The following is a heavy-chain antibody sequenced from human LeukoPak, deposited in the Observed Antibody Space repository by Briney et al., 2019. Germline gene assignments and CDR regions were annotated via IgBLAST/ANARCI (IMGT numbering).Heavy chain of an antibody. D-gene: IGHD3-3*01. J-gene: IGHJ3*02. CDR2: ISTSGST. CDR1: GGSISSGSYY. Sequence: RPSETLSLTCTVSGGSISSGSYYWSWIRQPAGKGLEWIGRISTSGSTNYNPSLKSRVTISVDTSKNQFSLKLSSVTAADTAVYYCAREREATSNYDFWSGYYGDAFDIWGQGTMVTVSS. CDR3: AREREATSNYDFWSGYYGDAFDI. V-gene: IGHV4-61*02.